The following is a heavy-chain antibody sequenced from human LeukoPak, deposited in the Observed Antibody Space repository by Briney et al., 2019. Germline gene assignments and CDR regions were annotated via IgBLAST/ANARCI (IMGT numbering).Heavy chain of an antibody. CDR3: ARSAESSSWVEFDY. J-gene: IGHJ4*02. V-gene: IGHV1-2*02. D-gene: IGHD6-13*01. CDR2: INPNSGDT. Sequence: ASVKVSCKASGYTFTGYYIHWVRQAPGQGLEWMGWINPNSGDTNYAQKFEGRVTMTRDTSISTAYMELSRLRSDDTAVYYCARSAESSSWVEFDYWGQGTLVTVSS. CDR1: GYTFTGYY.